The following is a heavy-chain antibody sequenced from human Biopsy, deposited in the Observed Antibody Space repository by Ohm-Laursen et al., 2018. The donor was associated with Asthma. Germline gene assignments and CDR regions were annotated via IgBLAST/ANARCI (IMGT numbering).Heavy chain of an antibody. D-gene: IGHD3-22*01. CDR2: IYYSGST. V-gene: IGHV4-31*11. J-gene: IGHJ4*02. Sequence: PSETLSLTCAVSYGSITSGGYYWTWIRQHPGKGLEWIGFIYYSGSTYYNPSLKSRVTISVDTSKNQLSLKLSSVTAADTAVYYCARAQDYYDSRGYYRSFDYWGQGTLVTVSS. CDR1: YGSITSGGYY. CDR3: ARAQDYYDSRGYYRSFDY.